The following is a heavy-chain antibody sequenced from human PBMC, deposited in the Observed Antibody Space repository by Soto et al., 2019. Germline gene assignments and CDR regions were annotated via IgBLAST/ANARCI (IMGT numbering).Heavy chain of an antibody. D-gene: IGHD2-2*01. V-gene: IGHV5-10-1*01. CDR1: GYSFTSYW. J-gene: IGHJ6*02. CDR3: AAQSYCSSTSCLGPNYYYGMDV. CDR2: IDPSDSYT. Sequence: GESLKISCKGSGYSFTSYWISWVRQMPGKGLEWMGRIDPSDSYTNYSPSFQGHVTISADKSISTAYMQWSSLKASDTAMYYCAAQSYCSSTSCLGPNYYYGMDVWGQGTTVTVSS.